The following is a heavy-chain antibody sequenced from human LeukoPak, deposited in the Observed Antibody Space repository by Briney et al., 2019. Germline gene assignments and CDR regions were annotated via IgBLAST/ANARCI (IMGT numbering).Heavy chain of an antibody. J-gene: IGHJ6*03. Sequence: ASVKVSCKVSGYTLTELSMHWVRQAPGKGLEWMGGFDPEDGETIYGQKFQGRVTMTEDTSTDTAYMELSSLRSEDTAVYYCAVGYCSSTSCYYYYYMDVWGKGTTVTVSS. CDR1: GYTLTELS. CDR3: AVGYCSSTSCYYYYYMDV. CDR2: FDPEDGET. D-gene: IGHD2-2*01. V-gene: IGHV1-24*01.